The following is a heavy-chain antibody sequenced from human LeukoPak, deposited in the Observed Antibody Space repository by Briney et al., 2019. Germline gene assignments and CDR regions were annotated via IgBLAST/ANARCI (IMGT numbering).Heavy chain of an antibody. Sequence: GTSVKVSCKASGSTFTSSAVQWVRQARGQRLEWIGWIVVGSGNTNYAQKFQERVTITRDMSTSTAYMELSSLRSGDTAVYYCARARTDPLGYYGMDVWGQGTTVTVSS. D-gene: IGHD2-8*02. CDR2: IVVGSGNT. CDR3: ARARTDPLGYYGMDV. CDR1: GSTFTSSA. J-gene: IGHJ6*02. V-gene: IGHV1-58*01.